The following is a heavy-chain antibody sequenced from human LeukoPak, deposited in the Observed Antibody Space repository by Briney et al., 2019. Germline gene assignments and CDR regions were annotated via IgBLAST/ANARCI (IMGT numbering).Heavy chain of an antibody. CDR1: GFTFSSYG. CDR2: MSYDGSNK. D-gene: IGHD2-2*01. J-gene: IGHJ4*02. CDR3: AKARFIVVVPAASDY. Sequence: GRSLRLSCAASGFTFSSYGMHWVRQAPGKGLEWVAVMSYDGSNKYYADSVKGRFTISRDNSKNTLYLQMNSLRAEDTAVYYCAKARFIVVVPAASDYWGQGTLVTVSS. V-gene: IGHV3-30*18.